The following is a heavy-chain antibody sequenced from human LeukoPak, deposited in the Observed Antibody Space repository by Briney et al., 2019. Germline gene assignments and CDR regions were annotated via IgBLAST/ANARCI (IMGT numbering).Heavy chain of an antibody. CDR1: GDSISSSSYY. D-gene: IGHD2-2*01. CDR2: INHSGST. Sequence: SETLSLTCTVSGDSISSSSYYWGWVRQPPGKGLEWIWEINHSGSTNYNPSLKSRVTISVDTSKNQFSLKMSYVTAADKAVYYCARGPLGYCSSTSCYYMDVWGKGTTVTISS. CDR3: ARGPLGYCSSTSCYYMDV. J-gene: IGHJ6*03. V-gene: IGHV4-39*07.